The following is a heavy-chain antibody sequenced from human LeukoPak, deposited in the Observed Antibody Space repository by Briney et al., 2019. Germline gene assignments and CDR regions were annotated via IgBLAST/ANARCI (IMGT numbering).Heavy chain of an antibody. CDR3: ARANPIAARPRYYYYYYMDV. J-gene: IGHJ6*03. CDR1: GYMFSSYG. CDR2: IIPIFGTA. Sequence: SVKVSCRASGYMFSSYGISWVRQAPGQGLEWMGGIIPIFGTANYAQKFQGRVTITADKSTGTAYMELSSLRSEDTAVYYCARANPIAARPRYYYYYYMDVWGKGTTVTVSS. V-gene: IGHV1-69*06. D-gene: IGHD6-6*01.